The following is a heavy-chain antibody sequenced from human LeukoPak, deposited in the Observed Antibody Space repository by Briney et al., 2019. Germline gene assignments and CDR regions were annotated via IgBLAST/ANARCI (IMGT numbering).Heavy chain of an antibody. D-gene: IGHD1-1*01. CDR1: GYTFTGYY. CDR2: INPNSGGT. Sequence: ASVKVSCKASGYTFTGYYMHWMRQAPGQGLEWMGWINPNSGGTNYAQKFQGRVTMTRDTSISTAYMELSRLRSDDTAVYYCARDNNEIDAFDIWGQGTMVTVSS. J-gene: IGHJ3*02. CDR3: ARDNNEIDAFDI. V-gene: IGHV1-2*02.